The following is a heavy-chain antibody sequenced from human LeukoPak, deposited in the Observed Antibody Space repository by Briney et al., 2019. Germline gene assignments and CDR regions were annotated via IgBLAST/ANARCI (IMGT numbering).Heavy chain of an antibody. CDR3: ARQGIAVAGWGN. Sequence: ESLRLSCAASGFTVSSNYMSWIRQPPGKGLEWIGSIYYSGSTYYNPSLKSRVTISVDTSKNQFSLKLSSVTAADTAVYYCARQGIAVAGWGNWGQGTLVTVSS. D-gene: IGHD6-19*01. CDR1: GFTVSSNY. V-gene: IGHV4-39*01. CDR2: IYYSGST. J-gene: IGHJ4*02.